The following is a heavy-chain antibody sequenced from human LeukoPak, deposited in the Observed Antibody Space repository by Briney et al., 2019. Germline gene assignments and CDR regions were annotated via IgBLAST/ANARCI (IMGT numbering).Heavy chain of an antibody. Sequence: SETLSLTCKVSGYSIGRDYYWAWLRPPPGKGLEWIGSIFHTGRTVYNPSYESRLTISIDTSKNEFFLRLNSVTAADTAVYFCARDGGYPTTDEGFDPWGLGTLVTVSS. CDR2: IFHTGRT. CDR1: GYSIGRDYY. J-gene: IGHJ5*02. D-gene: IGHD5-12*01. CDR3: ARDGGYPTTDEGFDP. V-gene: IGHV4-38-2*02.